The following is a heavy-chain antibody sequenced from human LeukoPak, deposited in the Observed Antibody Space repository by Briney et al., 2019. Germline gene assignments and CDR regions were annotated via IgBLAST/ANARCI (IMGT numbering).Heavy chain of an antibody. J-gene: IGHJ5*02. CDR2: IYYTGST. CDR1: GGSISTYY. Sequence: PSETLSLTCTLSGGSISTYYWSWVRQPPGKGLEWIGYIYYTGSTDYNPSLKSRVTMSVDTSKNQFSLKLSSVTAADTAVYSCAREGGAAGPLNWFDPWGQGTLVTVSS. CDR3: AREGGAAGPLNWFDP. V-gene: IGHV4-59*01. D-gene: IGHD6-13*01.